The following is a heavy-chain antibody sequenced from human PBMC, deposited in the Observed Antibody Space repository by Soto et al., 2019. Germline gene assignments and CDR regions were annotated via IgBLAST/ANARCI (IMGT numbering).Heavy chain of an antibody. CDR3: ARRSSSWYFDY. Sequence: GGSLRLSCAAPGFTFSSYAMNWVRQAPGKGLEWVSVISGSDGSTYYADSVKGRFTISRDNSKNTLNLQMNSLRAEDTAVYYCARRSSSWYFDYRGQRSFVTGSS. D-gene: IGHD6-13*01. J-gene: IGHJ4*02. CDR1: GFTFSSYA. V-gene: IGHV3-23*01. CDR2: ISGSDGST.